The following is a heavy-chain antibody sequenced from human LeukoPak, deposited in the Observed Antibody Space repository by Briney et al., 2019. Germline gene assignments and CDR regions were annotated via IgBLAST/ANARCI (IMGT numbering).Heavy chain of an antibody. CDR3: ARSGGYFDWLLYTGNNWFDP. D-gene: IGHD3-9*01. V-gene: IGHV4-4*07. CDR1: GDSISSYY. Sequence: SETLSLTCTVSGDSISSYYWSWIRQPTGKGLEWIGRIYTSGSTNYSPSLQSRVTMSVDTSKNQFSLKLSSVTAADTAVYYCARSGGYFDWLLYTGNNWFDPWGQGTLVTVSS. J-gene: IGHJ5*02. CDR2: IYTSGST.